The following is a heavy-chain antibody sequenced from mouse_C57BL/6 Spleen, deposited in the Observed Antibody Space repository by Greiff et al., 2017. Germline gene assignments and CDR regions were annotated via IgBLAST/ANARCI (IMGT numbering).Heavy chain of an antibody. Sequence: LKESGPGMVKPSQSLSLTCTVTGYSITSGYDWHWIRHFPGNKLEWMGYISYSGSTNYNPSLKSRISITHDTSKNHFFLKLNSVTTEDTATYYCARGGSLWFAYWGQGTLVTVSA. CDR1: GYSITSGYD. CDR3: ARGGSLWFAY. CDR2: ISYSGST. D-gene: IGHD6-1*01. J-gene: IGHJ3*01. V-gene: IGHV3-1*01.